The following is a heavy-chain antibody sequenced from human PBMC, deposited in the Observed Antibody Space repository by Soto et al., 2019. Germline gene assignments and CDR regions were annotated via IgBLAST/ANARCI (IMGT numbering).Heavy chain of an antibody. V-gene: IGHV1-46*01. Sequence: SVKLSSKAPGYAFTSYYIHWVRQAPAQGLEWMGIINPSGGSTSYAQKFQGRVTMTSDTSTSTVYMELSSLRSEDTAVYYCARASMPAAGRDYYSYYGMDVWGQGTTVTVS. CDR2: INPSGGST. D-gene: IGHD6-13*01. J-gene: IGHJ6*02. CDR1: GYAFTSYY. CDR3: ARASMPAAGRDYYSYYGMDV.